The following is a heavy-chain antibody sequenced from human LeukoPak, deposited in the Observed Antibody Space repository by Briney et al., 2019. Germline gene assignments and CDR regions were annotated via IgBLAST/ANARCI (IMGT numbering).Heavy chain of an antibody. D-gene: IGHD3-10*01. CDR2: INAYNGNT. CDR3: ARSGILWFGELYEGFDP. J-gene: IGHJ5*02. Sequence: ASVKVSCKASGYTFTSYGISWVRQAPGQGLEWMGWINAYNGNTNYAQKLQGRVTMTTDTSTSTAYMELRSLRSDDTAVYYCARSGILWFGELYEGFDPWGQGTLVTVSS. V-gene: IGHV1-18*01. CDR1: GYTFTSYG.